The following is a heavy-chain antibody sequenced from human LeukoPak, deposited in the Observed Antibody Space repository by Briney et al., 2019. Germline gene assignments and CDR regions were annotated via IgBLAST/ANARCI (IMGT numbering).Heavy chain of an antibody. D-gene: IGHD3-10*01. CDR1: GFTFSSYW. CDR3: ARGPPYYGSGSYYYYMDV. CDR2: INSDGSST. J-gene: IGHJ6*03. V-gene: IGHV3-74*01. Sequence: WGSLRLSCAASGFTFSSYWMHWVRQAPGKGLVWVSRINSDGSSTSYADSVKGRFTISRDNAKNTLYLQMNSLRAEDTAVYYCARGPPYYGSGSYYYYMDVWGKGTTVTVSS.